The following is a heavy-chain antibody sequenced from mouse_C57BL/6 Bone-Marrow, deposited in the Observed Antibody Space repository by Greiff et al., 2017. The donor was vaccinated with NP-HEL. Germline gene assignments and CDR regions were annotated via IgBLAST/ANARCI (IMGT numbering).Heavy chain of an antibody. Sequence: EVQLQESGGGLVKPGGSLKLSCAASGFTFSDYGMHWVRQAPEKGLEWVAYISSGSSTIYYADTVKGRFTISRDNAKNTLFLQMTSLRSEDTAMYYCAREGPDLLLFAYWGQGTLVTVSA. V-gene: IGHV5-17*01. D-gene: IGHD2-1*01. CDR1: GFTFSDYG. J-gene: IGHJ3*01. CDR3: AREGPDLLLFAY. CDR2: ISSGSSTI.